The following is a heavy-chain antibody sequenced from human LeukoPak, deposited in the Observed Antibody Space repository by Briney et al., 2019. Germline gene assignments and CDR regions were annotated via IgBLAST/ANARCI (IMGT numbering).Heavy chain of an antibody. J-gene: IGHJ4*02. CDR1: GGTFSGYY. Sequence: AETLSLTCAVYGGTFSGYYLSWIRQPPGKGLEWIGEINHSGSTNYNASLKSRVTISVDTSKNQFSLKLRSVTAADTAVYYCARAAFMVRGAIGYYFDYWGQGTLVSVSS. CDR2: INHSGST. CDR3: ARAAFMVRGAIGYYFDY. D-gene: IGHD3-10*01. V-gene: IGHV4-34*01.